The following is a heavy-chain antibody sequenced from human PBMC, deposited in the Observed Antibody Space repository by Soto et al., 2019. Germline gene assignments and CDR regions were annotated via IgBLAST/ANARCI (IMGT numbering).Heavy chain of an antibody. V-gene: IGHV3-13*01. D-gene: IGHD4-17*01. CDR1: GFTFSSYD. CDR3: VREAYGDYSFDS. CDR2: IGTAGDT. Sequence: EVQLVESGGGLVQPGGSLRISCAASGFTFSSYDMHWVRQVTGKGLEWVSTIGTAGDTYYPGSVKGRFTISRENAKGSLYLQMNSLRVGDTAVYYCVREAYGDYSFDSWGQGTLVTVSS. J-gene: IGHJ4*02.